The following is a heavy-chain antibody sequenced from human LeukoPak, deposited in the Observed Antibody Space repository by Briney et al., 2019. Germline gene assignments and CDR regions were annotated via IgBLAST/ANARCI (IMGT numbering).Heavy chain of an antibody. CDR2: ISAYNGNT. CDR3: ARDSETDNGGWFDP. CDR1: GYSFISYG. D-gene: IGHD2-8*01. J-gene: IGHJ5*02. Sequence: ASVKVSCKASGYSFISYGITWVRQAPGQGLEWMGWISAYNGNTNYAQKFQDRVTMNTDTSTSTAYMELRSLRSDDTAVYYCARDSETDNGGWFDPWGQGTLVTVSS. V-gene: IGHV1-18*01.